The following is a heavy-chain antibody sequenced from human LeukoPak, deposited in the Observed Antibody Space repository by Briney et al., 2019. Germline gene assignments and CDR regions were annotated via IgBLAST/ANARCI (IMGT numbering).Heavy chain of an antibody. J-gene: IGHJ4*02. V-gene: IGHV3-30*03. CDR3: ASKIAVRSMGRDY. D-gene: IGHD3-10*01. CDR2: ISYDGSNK. Sequence: GRSLRLSCAASGFTFSSYGMHWVRQAPGKGLEWLAVISYDGSNKFYADSVKGRFTISRDNSNNTLMLQMNSLRAEDTAVYYCASKIAVRSMGRDYWGQGTLVTVSS. CDR1: GFTFSSYG.